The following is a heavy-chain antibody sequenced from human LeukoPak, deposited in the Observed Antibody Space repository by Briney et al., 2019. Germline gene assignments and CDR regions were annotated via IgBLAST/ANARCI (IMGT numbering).Heavy chain of an antibody. V-gene: IGHV4-28*05. D-gene: IGHD5-18*01. CDR2: IHYRGTI. CDR3: ARNSAYSYGGFDI. Sequence: SETLSLTCSVSGYSISSSNWWGWMRQPPGKGLEWIGYIHYRGTIYYNPSLKSRVTMSVDTSKNQFSLKLSSVTAVDTAVYYCARNSAYSYGGFDIWGQGTMVTVSS. J-gene: IGHJ3*02. CDR1: GYSISSSNW.